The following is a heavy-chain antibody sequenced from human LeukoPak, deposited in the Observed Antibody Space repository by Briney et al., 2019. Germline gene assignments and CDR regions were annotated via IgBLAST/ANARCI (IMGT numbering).Heavy chain of an antibody. CDR1: GGSISSGGYY. CDR2: IYYSGST. J-gene: IGHJ4*02. D-gene: IGHD5-18*01. V-gene: IGHV4-31*03. CDR3: AREGRDGYQIFDY. Sequence: KASETLSLTCTVSGGSISSGGYYWGWIRQHPVKGLEWIGYIYYSGSTYYNPSLKSRLTISVDTSKNQLSLKLSSVTAADTAVYYCAREGRDGYQIFDYWGQGTLVTVSS.